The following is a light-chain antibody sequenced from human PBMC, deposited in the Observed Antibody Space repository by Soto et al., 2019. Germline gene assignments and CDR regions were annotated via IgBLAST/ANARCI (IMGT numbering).Light chain of an antibody. J-gene: IGKJ2*01. Sequence: EIVMTQSPATLSLSPGERAALSCRASQSINSELAWYQQKPGQPPRLLIYGASTRATGVPARFTGSESGSEFALTICGLQSEDFAVYYCQQGHNWPLTFGQGTRLEF. CDR3: QQGHNWPLT. CDR2: GAS. V-gene: IGKV3-15*01. CDR1: QSINSE.